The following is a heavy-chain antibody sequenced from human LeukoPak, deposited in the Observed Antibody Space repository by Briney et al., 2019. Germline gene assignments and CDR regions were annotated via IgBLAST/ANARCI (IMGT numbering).Heavy chain of an antibody. V-gene: IGHV4-30-2*01. CDR3: ARVQRTEEGGYSYYYIDV. CDR2: IYHSGTT. Sequence: PSETLSLTCTVSSGSINSGGYYWTWIRQPPGKGLEWVGYIYHSGTTYYSPSLKSRVTISVDTSKNQFSLNLRSVTAADTAVYYCARVQRTEEGGYSYYYIDVWGKGTTVIVSS. CDR1: SGSINSGGYY. J-gene: IGHJ6*03. D-gene: IGHD1-26*01.